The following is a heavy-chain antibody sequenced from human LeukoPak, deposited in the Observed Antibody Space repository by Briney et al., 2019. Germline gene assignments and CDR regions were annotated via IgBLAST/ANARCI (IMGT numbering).Heavy chain of an antibody. V-gene: IGHV3-48*04. J-gene: IGHJ6*04. Sequence: GGSLRLSCAASGFTFSHYGMRWVRQAPGKGLEWVSYISLSSSSIYYADSLKGRFTISRDNAKNSLYLQMNSLRAEDTAVYYCAELGITMIGGVWGKGTTVTISS. CDR1: GFTFSHYG. D-gene: IGHD3-10*02. CDR2: ISLSSSSI. CDR3: AELGITMIGGV.